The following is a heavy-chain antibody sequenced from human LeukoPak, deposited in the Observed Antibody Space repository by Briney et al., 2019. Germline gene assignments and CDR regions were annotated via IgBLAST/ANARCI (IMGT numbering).Heavy chain of an antibody. CDR3: ARGVVVGGFDP. V-gene: IGHV7-4-1*02. D-gene: IGHD2-15*01. CDR1: GYTFTSYA. J-gene: IGHJ5*02. Sequence: VASVKVSCKASGYTFTSYAMNWVRQAPGQGLEWMGWINTNTGNPTYAQGFTGRFVFSLDTSVSTVYLQISSLKAEDTAVYYCARGVVVGGFDPWGQGTLVTVSS. CDR2: INTNTGNP.